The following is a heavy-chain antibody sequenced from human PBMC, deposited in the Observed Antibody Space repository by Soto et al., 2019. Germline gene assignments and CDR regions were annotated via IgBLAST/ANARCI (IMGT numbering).Heavy chain of an antibody. J-gene: IGHJ3*02. Sequence: EVHLVESGGGLVQPGGSLTLSCAASEFAFSSYWMTWVRQAPGKGLEWVANIRKDGSQRSYLDSVSGRFTISRDNSKNSLYLQMNSLTAEATALYFCARDVSPGSSGWYFDAFEIWGQGTRVTVSS. CDR3: ARDVSPGSSGWYFDAFEI. CDR1: EFAFSSYW. D-gene: IGHD6-13*01. CDR2: IRKDGSQR. V-gene: IGHV3-7*05.